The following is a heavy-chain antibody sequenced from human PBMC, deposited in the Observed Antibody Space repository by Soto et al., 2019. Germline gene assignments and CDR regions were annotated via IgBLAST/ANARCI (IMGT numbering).Heavy chain of an antibody. J-gene: IGHJ3*02. V-gene: IGHV3-9*01. CDR1: GFTFDDYA. D-gene: IGHD3-10*01. CDR3: ARDGVSAFDI. Sequence: GGSLRLSCAVSGFTFDDYAMHWVRQAPGKGLEWVSGISWNSGSIGYADSVKGRFTISRDNAKNSLYLQMNSLRAEDTALYYCARDGVSAFDIWGQGTMVTVSS. CDR2: ISWNSGSI.